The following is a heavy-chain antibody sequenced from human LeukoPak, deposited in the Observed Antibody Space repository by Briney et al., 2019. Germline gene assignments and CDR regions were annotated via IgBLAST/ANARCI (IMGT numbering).Heavy chain of an antibody. V-gene: IGHV6-1*01. J-gene: IGHJ6*02. CDR3: ARALGYSSSWYPESGMDV. D-gene: IGHD6-13*01. CDR1: GDSVSSNSAA. CDR2: TYYRSKWYN. Sequence: SQTLSLTCAISGDSVSSNSAAWNWIRQSPSRGLEWLGRTYYRSKWYNDYAVSVKSRITINPDTSKNQFSLHLNSVTPEDTAVYYCARALGYSSSWYPESGMDVWGQGTTVTVSS.